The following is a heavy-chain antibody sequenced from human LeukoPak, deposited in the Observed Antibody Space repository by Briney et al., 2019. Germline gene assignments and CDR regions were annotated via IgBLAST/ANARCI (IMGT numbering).Heavy chain of an antibody. D-gene: IGHD6-13*01. J-gene: IGHJ4*02. CDR1: GFTLSSYG. Sequence: GGSLRLSCAASGFTLSSYGMHWVRQAPGKGLEWVAFIRYDGSNKYYADSVKGRFTISRDNSKNTLYLQMNSLRAEDTAVYYCATGIAATPDYWGQGTLVTVSS. CDR2: IRYDGSNK. V-gene: IGHV3-30*02. CDR3: ATGIAATPDY.